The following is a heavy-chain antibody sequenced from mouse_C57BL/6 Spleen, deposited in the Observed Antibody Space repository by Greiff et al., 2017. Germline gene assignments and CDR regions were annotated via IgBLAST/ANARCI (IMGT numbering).Heavy chain of an antibody. CDR2: IYPGSGST. Sequence: QVQLKQPGAELVKPGASVKMSCKASGYTFTSYWITWVKQRPGQGLEWIGDIYPGSGSTNYNEKFKSKATLTVDTSSSTAYMQLSSLTSEDSAVYYCARGYGSSLYAMDYWGQGTSVTVSS. V-gene: IGHV1-55*01. J-gene: IGHJ4*01. CDR1: GYTFTSYW. D-gene: IGHD1-1*01. CDR3: ARGYGSSLYAMDY.